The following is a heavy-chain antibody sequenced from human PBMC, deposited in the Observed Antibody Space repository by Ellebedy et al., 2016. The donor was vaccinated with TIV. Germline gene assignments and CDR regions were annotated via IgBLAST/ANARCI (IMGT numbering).Heavy chain of an antibody. J-gene: IGHJ4*02. CDR2: ISGSGGST. D-gene: IGHD6-13*01. Sequence: AISGSGGSTYYADSVKGRFTISRDNSKNTLYLQMNSLRAEDTAVYYCAKEYAQQLVLVYFDYWGQGTLVTVSS. CDR3: AKEYAQQLVLVYFDY. V-gene: IGHV3-23*01.